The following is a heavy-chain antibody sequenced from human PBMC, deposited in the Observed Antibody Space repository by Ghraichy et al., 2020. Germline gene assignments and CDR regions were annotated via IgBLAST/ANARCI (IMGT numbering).Heavy chain of an antibody. CDR3: ARDWVATTHVPHDY. Sequence: GGSLRLSCAASGFTFSSYWMSWVRQAPGKGLEWVANIKQDGSEKYYVDSVKGRFTISRDNAKNSLYLQMNSLRAEDTAVYYCARDWVATTHVPHDYWGQGTLVTVSS. V-gene: IGHV3-7*01. J-gene: IGHJ4*02. CDR1: GFTFSSYW. CDR2: IKQDGSEK. D-gene: IGHD5-24*01.